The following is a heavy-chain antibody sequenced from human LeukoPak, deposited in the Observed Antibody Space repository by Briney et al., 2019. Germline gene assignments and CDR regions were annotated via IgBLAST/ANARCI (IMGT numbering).Heavy chain of an antibody. CDR1: GFTFGSYG. CDR2: ISYDASNK. V-gene: IGHV3-30*03. CDR3: AREGYAFDI. Sequence: GRSLRLSCAASGFTFGSYGMHWVRQVPGKGLEWVAVISYDASNKHYVDSVKGRFTISRDNAKNTLYLQMNSLRAEDTAVYYCAREGYAFDIWGQGTMVTVSS. J-gene: IGHJ3*02.